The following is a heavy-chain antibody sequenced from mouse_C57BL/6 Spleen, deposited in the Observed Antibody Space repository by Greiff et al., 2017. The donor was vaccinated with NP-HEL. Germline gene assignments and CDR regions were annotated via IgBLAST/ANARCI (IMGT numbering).Heavy chain of an antibody. CDR3: ARVADYDVPYWYFDV. V-gene: IGHV1-53*01. CDR2: INPSNGGT. J-gene: IGHJ1*03. CDR1: GYTFTSYW. D-gene: IGHD2-4*01. Sequence: QVQLKESGTELVKPGASVKLSCKASGYTFTSYWMHWVKQRPGQGLEWIGNINPSNGGTNYNEKFKSKATLTVDKSSSTAYMQLSSLTSEDSAVYYCARVADYDVPYWYFDVWGTGTTVTVSS.